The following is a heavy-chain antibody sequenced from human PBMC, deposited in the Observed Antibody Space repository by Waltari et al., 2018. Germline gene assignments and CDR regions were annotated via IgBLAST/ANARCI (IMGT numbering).Heavy chain of an antibody. D-gene: IGHD2-21*02. CDR1: GFIVSTNY. Sequence: EVQLVESGGGVIQPGGSLILSCAASGFIVSTNYMSWVRQAPGKGLEWVSVIYNDGTKLYADSVKGRFTVSRDNSKNMVHLQMDSLRAEDTAVYYCATDGDGDCSLCLAQWGQGTLVTVSS. CDR2: IYNDGTK. CDR3: ATDGDGDCSLCLAQ. V-gene: IGHV3-53*01. J-gene: IGHJ4*02.